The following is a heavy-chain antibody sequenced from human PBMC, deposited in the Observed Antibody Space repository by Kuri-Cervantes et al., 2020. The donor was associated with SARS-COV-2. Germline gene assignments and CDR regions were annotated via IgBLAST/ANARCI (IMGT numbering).Heavy chain of an antibody. V-gene: IGHV1-69*04. D-gene: IGHD3-10*01. J-gene: IGHJ6*03. CDR2: IIPILGTA. CDR3: AREGSGYYYYNNMDV. CDR1: GGTFSSYA. Sequence: SVKVSCKASGGTFSSYAISWVRQAPGQGLEWMGRIIPILGTANYAQKFQGRVTITADKSTSTAYMELSSLRSEDTAVCYCAREGSGYYYYNNMDVWGKGTTVTVSS.